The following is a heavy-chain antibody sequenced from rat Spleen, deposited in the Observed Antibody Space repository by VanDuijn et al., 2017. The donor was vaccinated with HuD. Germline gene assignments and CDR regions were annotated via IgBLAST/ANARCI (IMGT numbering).Heavy chain of an antibody. Sequence: EVQLVESGGGLVQPGRSMKLSCAASGFTFSNYDMHWLRQAPTKGLDWVASISPSGGSTYNRDSVKGLFTISRFNAKPTLYLQKDSLRSEDTATYYCATGLFPRAAIFAYWGQGTLVTVSS. CDR2: ISPSGGST. V-gene: IGHV5-19*01. D-gene: IGHD1-2*01. J-gene: IGHJ3*01. CDR3: ATGLFPRAAIFAY. CDR1: GFTFSNYD.